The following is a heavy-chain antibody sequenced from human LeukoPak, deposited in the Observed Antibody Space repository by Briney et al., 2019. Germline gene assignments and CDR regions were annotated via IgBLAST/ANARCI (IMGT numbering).Heavy chain of an antibody. D-gene: IGHD3-22*01. Sequence: PGGSLRLSCAASGFTFSSYAMSWIRQPPGKGLEWIGYIYYSGSTKYNPSLKTRVTISVDTSKNQFSLNLNSVTAADTAVYYCAGGGGGYYAKSDYYYYPYSLHYWGQGTLVTVSS. CDR2: IYYSGST. V-gene: IGHV4-59*01. J-gene: IGHJ4*02. CDR3: AGGGGGYYAKSDYYYYPYSLHY. CDR1: GFTFSSYA.